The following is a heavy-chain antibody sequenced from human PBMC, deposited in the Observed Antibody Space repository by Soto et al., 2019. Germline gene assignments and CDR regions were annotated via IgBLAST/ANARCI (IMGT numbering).Heavy chain of an antibody. Sequence: PSETLSLTCAVCGGSFSGYYWSWIRQPPGKGLEWIGEINHSGSTNYNPSLKSRVTISVDTSKNQFSLKLSSVTAADTAVYYCASQPGSGSYYPFDYWGQGTLVTVSS. V-gene: IGHV4-34*01. CDR3: ASQPGSGSYYPFDY. J-gene: IGHJ4*02. CDR2: INHSGST. CDR1: GGSFSGYY. D-gene: IGHD3-10*01.